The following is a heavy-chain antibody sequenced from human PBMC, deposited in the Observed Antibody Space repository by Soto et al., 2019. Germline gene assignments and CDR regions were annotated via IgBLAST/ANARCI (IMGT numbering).Heavy chain of an antibody. J-gene: IGHJ4*02. Sequence: ASVKVSCKVSGYTLTELSMHWVRQAPGKGLEWMGGFDPEDGETIYAQKFQGRVTMTEDTSTGTAYMELSSLRSEDTAVYYCATGDFWSGYSTYDYWGQGTLVTVSS. V-gene: IGHV1-24*01. CDR2: FDPEDGET. CDR1: GYTLTELS. CDR3: ATGDFWSGYSTYDY. D-gene: IGHD3-3*01.